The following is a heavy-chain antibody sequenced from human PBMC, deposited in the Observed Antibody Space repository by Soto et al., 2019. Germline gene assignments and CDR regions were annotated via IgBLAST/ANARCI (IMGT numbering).Heavy chain of an antibody. CDR2: MTPKSGNT. CDR1: GYTFTDYD. CDR3: TWNLYNSGDCAH. J-gene: IGHJ1*01. D-gene: IGHD1-20*01. Sequence: QVQLMQSGAEVRKPGASVKVSCKASGYTFTDYDINWVRQATGQGLEWLGWMTPKSGNTGYAQKFQGRVTLTRDTSRGTAYMELSSLASEYTAVYYCTWNLYNSGDCAHWGQCTLVTVSS. V-gene: IGHV1-8*02.